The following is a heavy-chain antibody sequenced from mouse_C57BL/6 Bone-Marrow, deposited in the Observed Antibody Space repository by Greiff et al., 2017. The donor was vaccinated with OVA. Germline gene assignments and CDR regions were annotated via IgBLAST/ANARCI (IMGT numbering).Heavy chain of an antibody. CDR3: ARRRAY. V-gene: IGHV1-81*01. J-gene: IGHJ3*01. CDR1: GYTFTSYG. CDR2: SYPRSGNT. Sequence: VKLMESGAELARPGASVKLSCKASGYTFTSYGISWVKQRTGQGLEWIGESYPRSGNTYYNEKFKGKATLTADKSSSTAYMELRSLTSEDSAVYFCARRRAYWGQGTLVTVSA.